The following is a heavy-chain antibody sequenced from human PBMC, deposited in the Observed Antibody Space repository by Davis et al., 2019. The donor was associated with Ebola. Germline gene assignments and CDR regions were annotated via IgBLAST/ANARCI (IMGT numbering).Heavy chain of an antibody. CDR2: INHSGST. D-gene: IGHD6-25*01. J-gene: IGHJ6*02. CDR3: ARDRLAYYYYGMDV. CDR1: GGSFSGYY. Sequence: LETLSLTCAVYGGSFSGYYWSWIRQPPGKGLEWIGEINHSGSTNYNPSLKSRVTISVDKSKNQFSLKLSSVTAADTAVYYCARDRLAYYYYGMDVWGQGTTVTVSS. V-gene: IGHV4-34*01.